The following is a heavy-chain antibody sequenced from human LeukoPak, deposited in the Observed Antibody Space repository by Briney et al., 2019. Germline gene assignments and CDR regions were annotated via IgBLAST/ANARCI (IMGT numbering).Heavy chain of an antibody. CDR3: ARAKVATFSSSWYWFDP. J-gene: IGHJ5*02. CDR2: IIPIFGTA. D-gene: IGHD6-13*01. CDR1: GGTFSSYA. Sequence: GASVKVSCKASGGTFSSYAISWVRQAPGQGLEWMGGIIPIFGTANYAQKFQGRVTITADESTSTAYMELSSLRSEDTAVYYCARAKVATFSSSWYWFDPWGQGTLVTVSS. V-gene: IGHV1-69*13.